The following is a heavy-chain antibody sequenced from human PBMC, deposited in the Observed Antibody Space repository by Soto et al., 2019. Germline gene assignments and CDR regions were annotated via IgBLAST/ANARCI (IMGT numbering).Heavy chain of an antibody. Sequence: GGSLRLSCAASGFTFSSYGMHWVRQAPGKGLEWVAVISYDGSNKYYADSVKGRFTISRDNSKNTLYLQMNSLRAEDTAVYYCAKAGGDYWGQGTLVTVSS. CDR2: ISYDGSNK. J-gene: IGHJ4*02. D-gene: IGHD3-10*01. CDR3: AKAGGDY. V-gene: IGHV3-30*18. CDR1: GFTFSSYG.